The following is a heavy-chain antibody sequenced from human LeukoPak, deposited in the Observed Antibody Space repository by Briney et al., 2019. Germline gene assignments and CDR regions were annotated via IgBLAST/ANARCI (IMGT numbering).Heavy chain of an antibody. Sequence: SETLSLTCTVSGGSISSGGYYWSWIRQPPGKGLEWIGYIYYSGSTNYNPSLKSRVTISVDTSKNQFSLKLSSVTAADTAVYYCARVWQNTIFGVVIPYYYYMDVWGKGTTVTVSS. J-gene: IGHJ6*03. V-gene: IGHV4-61*08. CDR1: GGSISSGGYY. D-gene: IGHD3-3*01. CDR3: ARVWQNTIFGVVIPYYYYMDV. CDR2: IYYSGST.